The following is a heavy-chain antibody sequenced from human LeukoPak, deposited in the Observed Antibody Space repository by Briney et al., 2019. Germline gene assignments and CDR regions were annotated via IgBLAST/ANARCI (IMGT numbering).Heavy chain of an antibody. J-gene: IGHJ4*02. CDR1: GGSISSSSYY. V-gene: IGHV4-39*01. Sequence: PSETLSLTCTVSGGSISSSSYYWGWIRQPPGKGLEWIGSIYYSGSTYYNPSLKSRVTISVDTSKNQFSLKLSSVTAADTAVYYCARHKNLWSGYYFDYWGQGTLVTVSS. CDR2: IYYSGST. D-gene: IGHD3-3*01. CDR3: ARHKNLWSGYYFDY.